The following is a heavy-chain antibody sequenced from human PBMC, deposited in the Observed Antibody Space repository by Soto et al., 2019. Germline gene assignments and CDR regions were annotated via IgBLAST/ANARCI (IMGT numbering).Heavy chain of an antibody. CDR1: GDSISTNNW. CDR3: ARDAAVQGETDRFDF. CDR2: IYHYGNT. Sequence: PSETLSLTCAVSGDSISTNNWWSWVRQPPGKGLEWIGEIYHYGNTNYNPSLKSRVTMTVDTSKNQFSLKLTSVTAAHTAMYYCARDAAVQGETDRFDFWGQGILVTVS. J-gene: IGHJ4*02. V-gene: IGHV4-4*02. D-gene: IGHD3-16*01.